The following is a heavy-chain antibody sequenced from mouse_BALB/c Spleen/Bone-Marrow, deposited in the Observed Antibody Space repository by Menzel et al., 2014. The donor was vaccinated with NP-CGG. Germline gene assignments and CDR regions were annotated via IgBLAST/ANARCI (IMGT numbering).Heavy chain of an antibody. CDR3: TRWNGNYEGFAY. CDR2: IYPGSGNA. CDR1: GYTFXTYW. Sequence: GSELVRPGASVKLSCKASGYTFXTYWMHWVKQRHGQGLEWIGNIYPGSGNANYDEKFKSRGTLTVDTSSSTAYMHLSGLTSEDSAVYYCTRWNGNYEGFAYWGQGTLVTVSA. V-gene: IGHV1S22*01. D-gene: IGHD2-1*01. J-gene: IGHJ3*01.